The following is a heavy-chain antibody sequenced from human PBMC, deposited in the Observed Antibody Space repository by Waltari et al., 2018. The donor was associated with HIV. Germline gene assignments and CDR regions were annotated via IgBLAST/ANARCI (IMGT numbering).Heavy chain of an antibody. V-gene: IGHV1-2*02. CDR2: INPNSGGT. Sequence: QVPLVQSGAEVKKPGASVKVSCRAYGYTFTGYYIHWVRQAPGQGLEWMGWINPNSGGTNYAQKFQGRVTMTRDTSISTAYMELSRLRSDDTAVYYCARDRARTTDYYYYGMDVWGQGTTVTVSS. J-gene: IGHJ6*02. CDR3: ARDRARTTDYYYYGMDV. CDR1: GYTFTGYY. D-gene: IGHD1-7*01.